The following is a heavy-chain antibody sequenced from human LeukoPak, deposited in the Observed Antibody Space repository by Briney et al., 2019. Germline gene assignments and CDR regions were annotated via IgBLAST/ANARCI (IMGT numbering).Heavy chain of an antibody. CDR3: ARAPEGYDILTGYFGY. D-gene: IGHD3-9*01. Sequence: ASVKVSCKASGYTFTGYYMHWVRQAPGQGLEWMGWINPNSGGTNYAQKFQGRVTMSRDTSFSTAYMELSRLRYDDTAVYSCARAPEGYDILTGYFGYWGQGTLVTVSS. J-gene: IGHJ4*02. CDR2: INPNSGGT. CDR1: GYTFTGYY. V-gene: IGHV1-2*02.